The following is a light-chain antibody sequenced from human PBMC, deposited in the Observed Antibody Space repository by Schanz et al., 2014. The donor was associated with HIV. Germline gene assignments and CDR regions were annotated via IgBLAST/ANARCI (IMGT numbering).Light chain of an antibody. Sequence: GDRVSISCRTSESISEWLAWYQQKPGKAPKLLIYKASSLESGVPSRFRGSGSGREFTLTISSLQPDDVGSYFCQQYNSHSPVYTFGQGTRVEIK. J-gene: IGKJ2*01. CDR2: KAS. CDR3: QQYNSHSPVYT. CDR1: ESISEW. V-gene: IGKV1-5*03.